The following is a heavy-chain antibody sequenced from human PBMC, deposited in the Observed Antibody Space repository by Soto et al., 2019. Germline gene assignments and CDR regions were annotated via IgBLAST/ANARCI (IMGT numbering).Heavy chain of an antibody. CDR1: GYSIISSNYF. D-gene: IGHD6-19*01. J-gene: IGHJ4*02. Sequence: PSETLSLTCTVSGYSIISSNYFWGWIRQPPGKGLEWIGTIFYSGSTYYNPSLKSRVTISVDTSKNQFSLRLISVTAADTALYYCARRYGWLYFDYWGQGSLVTVSS. CDR3: ARRYGWLYFDY. V-gene: IGHV4-39*01. CDR2: IFYSGST.